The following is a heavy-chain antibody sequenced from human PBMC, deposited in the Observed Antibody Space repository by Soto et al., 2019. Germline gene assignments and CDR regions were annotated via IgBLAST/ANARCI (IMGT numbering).Heavy chain of an antibody. V-gene: IGHV3-72*01. CDR1: GFTFSDHY. CDR3: GSRLRYICSCGCLHDYGDY. J-gene: IGHJ4*02. D-gene: IGHD2-15*01. CDR2: TRNKANSYNT. Sequence: EVQLVESGGGLVQPGGSLRLSCAASGFTFSDHYMDWVRQAPGKGLEWVGRTRNKANSYNTEYAASVKGRFTISRDDSRNSLYLKITSLNTEDMAVYYCGSRLRYICSCGCLHDYGDYWGQGTLVTVSS.